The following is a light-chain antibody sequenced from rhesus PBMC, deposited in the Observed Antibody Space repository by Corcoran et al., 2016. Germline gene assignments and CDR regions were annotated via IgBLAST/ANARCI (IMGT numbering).Light chain of an antibody. Sequence: DIQLTQSPSSLSASVGDRVTITCRASQGISSYLAWYQQKSGKAPKLLIYDAYNLQSGVPSRFSGSGSGTEFTLTISSLQPEDFATYYCQQRNSYPYSFGQGTKVEIK. CDR3: QQRNSYPYS. V-gene: IGKV1-38*01. CDR2: DAY. J-gene: IGKJ2*01. CDR1: QGISSY.